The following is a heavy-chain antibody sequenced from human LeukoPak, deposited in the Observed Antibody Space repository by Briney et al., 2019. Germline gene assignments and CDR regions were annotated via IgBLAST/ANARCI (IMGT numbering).Heavy chain of an antibody. D-gene: IGHD1-14*01. Sequence: SETLSLTCTVSGGSISSYYWSWIRQPPGKGLEWIGYIYYSGSTNYNPSLKSRVTISVDTSKNQFSLKLSSVTAADTAVYYCARNHQGRTYYYYYYYMDVWGKGTTVTVSS. CDR3: ARNHQGRTYYYYYYYMDV. CDR1: GGSISSYY. V-gene: IGHV4-59*01. J-gene: IGHJ6*03. CDR2: IYYSGST.